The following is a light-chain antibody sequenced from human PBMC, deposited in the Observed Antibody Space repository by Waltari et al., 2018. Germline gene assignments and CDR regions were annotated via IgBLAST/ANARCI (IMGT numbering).Light chain of an antibody. CDR2: GKN. CDR1: ILRVYY. V-gene: IGLV3-19*01. CDR3: SSRDSSGDVI. Sequence: SSELTQDPAVSVALGQTVRITCQGDILRVYYPTRCQQKPGQAPLLVIYGKNNRPSGIPDRFSASTSGSTASLTITGAQAEDEAHYYCSSRDSSGDVIFGGGTKLTVL. J-gene: IGLJ2*01.